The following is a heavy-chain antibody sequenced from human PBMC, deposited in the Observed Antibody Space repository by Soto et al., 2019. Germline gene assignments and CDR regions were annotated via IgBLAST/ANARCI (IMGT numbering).Heavy chain of an antibody. CDR2: IYYSGST. Sequence: SETLSLTCAVSGGSISSYYWSWIRQPPGKGLEWIGYIYYSGSTNYNPSLKSRVTISVDTSKNQFSLKLSSVTAADTAVYYCARDKISSGDYDYFDYWGQGTLVTVS. CDR1: GGSISSYY. D-gene: IGHD4-17*01. V-gene: IGHV4-59*01. J-gene: IGHJ4*02. CDR3: ARDKISSGDYDYFDY.